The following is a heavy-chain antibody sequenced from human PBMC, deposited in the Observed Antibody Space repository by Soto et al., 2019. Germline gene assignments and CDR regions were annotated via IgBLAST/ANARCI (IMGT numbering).Heavy chain of an antibody. CDR1: GYTFTDYY. CDR2: INPNSGGT. V-gene: IGHV1-2*04. Sequence: ASVKVSCKASGYTFTDYYMHWVRQAPGQGLEWMGWINPNSGGTNYAQKFQGWVTMTRDTSISTAYMELSRLRSDDTAVYYCARASSIAARMFDYWGQGTLVTVSS. CDR3: ARASSIAARMFDY. J-gene: IGHJ4*02. D-gene: IGHD6-6*01.